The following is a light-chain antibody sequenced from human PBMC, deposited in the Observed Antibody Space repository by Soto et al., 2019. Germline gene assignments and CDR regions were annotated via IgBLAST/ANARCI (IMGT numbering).Light chain of an antibody. J-gene: IGLJ2*01. CDR2: STN. Sequence: QTVVTQEPSFSVSPGGTVTLTCGLTSGSVSTTYYPSWYQRTPGQAPRTLIYSTNIRSSGVPDRFSGSILGNKAALTITGAQADDESDYHCMLYMGGGLVVFGGGTKLTVL. V-gene: IGLV8-61*01. CDR3: MLYMGGGLVV. CDR1: SGSVSTTYY.